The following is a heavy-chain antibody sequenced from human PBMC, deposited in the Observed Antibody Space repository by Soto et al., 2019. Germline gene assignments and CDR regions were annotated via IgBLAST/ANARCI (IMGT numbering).Heavy chain of an antibody. Sequence: GASLKVSCKASGYTFTSYYMHWVRQAPGQGLEWMGIINPSGGSTSYAQKFQGRVTMTRDTSTSTVYMELSSLRSEDTAVYYCARDQSITMVRGAWFDPWGQGTLVTVSS. CDR3: ARDQSITMVRGAWFDP. CDR2: INPSGGST. J-gene: IGHJ5*02. D-gene: IGHD3-10*01. CDR1: GYTFTSYY. V-gene: IGHV1-46*01.